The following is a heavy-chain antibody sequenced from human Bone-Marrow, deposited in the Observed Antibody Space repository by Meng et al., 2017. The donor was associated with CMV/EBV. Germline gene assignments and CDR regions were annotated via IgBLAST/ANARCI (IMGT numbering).Heavy chain of an antibody. D-gene: IGHD3-3*01. Sequence: SETLSLTCTVSGGSISSSSYYWGWIRQPPGKGLEWIGSIYYSGSTYYNPSLKSRVTISVDTSKNQFSLKLSSVTAADTAVYYCARGRGHDFWSGYSTTEFDPWGQGTLVTVSS. J-gene: IGHJ5*02. CDR1: GGSISSSSYY. CDR3: ARGRGHDFWSGYSTTEFDP. CDR2: IYYSGST. V-gene: IGHV4-39*01.